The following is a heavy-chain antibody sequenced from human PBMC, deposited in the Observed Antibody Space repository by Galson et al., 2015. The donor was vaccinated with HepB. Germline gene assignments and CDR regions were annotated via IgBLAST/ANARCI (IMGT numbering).Heavy chain of an antibody. CDR1: GGTFSSYA. D-gene: IGHD1-7*01. V-gene: IGHV1-69*13. CDR2: IIPIFGTA. CDR3: ARGGRELELPRGWFDP. Sequence: SVKVSCKASGGTFSSYAISWVRQAPGQGLEWMGGIIPIFGTANYAQKFQGRVTITADESTSTAYMELSSLRSEDTAVYYCARGGRELELPRGWFDPGGQGTLVTVSS. J-gene: IGHJ5*02.